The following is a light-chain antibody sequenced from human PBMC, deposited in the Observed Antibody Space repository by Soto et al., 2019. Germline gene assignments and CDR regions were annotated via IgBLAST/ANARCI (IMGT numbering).Light chain of an antibody. CDR1: RSNIGAGYD. Sequence: QSVLTQPPSVSGAPGQRVTIACTGSRSNIGAGYDVHWYQQLPGTAPKVLIYDNNSRPSGVPGRFSGSKSGTSASLAITGLQAEDEADYYCHSYDVSLSGPVFGGGTKVTVL. CDR2: DNN. V-gene: IGLV1-40*01. J-gene: IGLJ2*01. CDR3: HSYDVSLSGPV.